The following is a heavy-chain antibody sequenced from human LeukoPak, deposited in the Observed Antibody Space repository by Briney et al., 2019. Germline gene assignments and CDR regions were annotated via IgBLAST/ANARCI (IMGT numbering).Heavy chain of an antibody. J-gene: IGHJ4*02. Sequence: GASVKVSCKASGYTFSSYGISWVRQAPGQGLEWMGWISAYNGNTNYAQKIQGRVTMTTDTSTSTAYMELRSLRAEDTAVYFCAKSDAYDTTYYFDFWGQGTLVTVSS. CDR3: AKSDAYDTTYYFDF. D-gene: IGHD3-22*01. CDR2: ISAYNGNT. V-gene: IGHV1-18*01. CDR1: GYTFSSYG.